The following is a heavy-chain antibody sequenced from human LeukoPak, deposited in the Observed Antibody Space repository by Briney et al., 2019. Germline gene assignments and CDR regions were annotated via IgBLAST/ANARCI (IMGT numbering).Heavy chain of an antibody. D-gene: IGHD2-15*01. V-gene: IGHV1-2*02. CDR2: INPNSGGT. Sequence: RASVKVSCTASGYTFTSYDINWVRQAPGHGLEWMGWINPNSGGTTYAQKFQGRVTMTRDTSISTAYMELSRLGSDDTAVYYCARDQVARDIVVVLTATGTIDYWGQGTLVTVSS. CDR1: GYTFTSYD. J-gene: IGHJ4*02. CDR3: ARDQVARDIVVVLTATGTIDY.